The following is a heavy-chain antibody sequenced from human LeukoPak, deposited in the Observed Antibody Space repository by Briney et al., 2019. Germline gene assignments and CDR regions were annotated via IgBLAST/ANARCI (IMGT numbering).Heavy chain of an antibody. D-gene: IGHD5-24*01. CDR1: GGSISSSSYY. CDR2: IYYSGST. V-gene: IGHV4-39*07. Sequence: SETLSLTCTVSGGSISSSSYYWGWIRQPPGKGLEWIGSIYYSGSTYYNPSLKSRVTISVDTSKNQFSLKLSSVTAADTAVYYCARERDRYMDVWGKGTTVTVSS. J-gene: IGHJ6*03. CDR3: ARERDRYMDV.